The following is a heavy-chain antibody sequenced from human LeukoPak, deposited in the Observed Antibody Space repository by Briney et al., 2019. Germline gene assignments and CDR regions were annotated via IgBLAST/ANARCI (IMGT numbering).Heavy chain of an antibody. Sequence: GGSLRLSCAASGFTFSSYAMSWLRQAPGKGLEWVSAISGSGGNTYYADSVKGRFTISRDNSKNTLYLQMNSLSAEDTAVYYCAKDSAAYYDFWSGYYTFDYWGQGTLVTVSS. CDR3: AKDSAAYYDFWSGYYTFDY. CDR2: ISGSGGNT. D-gene: IGHD3-3*01. V-gene: IGHV3-23*01. CDR1: GFTFSSYA. J-gene: IGHJ4*02.